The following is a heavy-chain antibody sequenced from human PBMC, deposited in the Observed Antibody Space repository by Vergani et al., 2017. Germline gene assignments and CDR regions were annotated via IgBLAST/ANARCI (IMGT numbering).Heavy chain of an antibody. CDR1: GGSISSGGYS. Sequence: QLQLQESGSGLVKPSQTLSLTCADSGGSISSGGYSWSWIRQPPGKGLGWIGYVYHSWSTYYNPSLKSRVTISVDRSKNQFSLKLSSVTAADTAVYYCARVPSRGSGGSCYPSNWFDPWGQGTLVSVSS. J-gene: IGHJ5*02. D-gene: IGHD2-15*01. CDR3: ARVPSRGSGGSCYPSNWFDP. CDR2: VYHSWST. V-gene: IGHV4-30-2*01.